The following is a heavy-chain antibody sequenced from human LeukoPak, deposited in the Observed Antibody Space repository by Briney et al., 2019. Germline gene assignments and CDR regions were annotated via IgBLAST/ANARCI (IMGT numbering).Heavy chain of an antibody. V-gene: IGHV4-59*11. CDR2: IYYSGST. CDR3: ASSAGTAPTNFDY. D-gene: IGHD1-1*01. CDR1: GGSISSHY. J-gene: IGHJ4*02. Sequence: PSETLSLTCSVSGGSISSHYWCWIRQPPGKGLEWIGYIYYSGSTNHNPSLKSRVTISVDTSKNQFSLKLSSVTAADTAVYYCASSAGTAPTNFDYWGQGTLVTVSS.